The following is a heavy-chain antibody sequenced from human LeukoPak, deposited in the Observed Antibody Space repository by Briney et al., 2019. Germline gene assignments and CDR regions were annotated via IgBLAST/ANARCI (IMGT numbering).Heavy chain of an antibody. CDR1: GGSISSSSYY. V-gene: IGHV4-39*01. Sequence: SETLSLTCTVSGGSISSSSYYWGWIRQPPGTGLEWIGSIYYSGSTYYNPSLKSRVTISVDTSKNQFSLKLSSVTAADTAVYYCGYSSSWYGWFDPWGQGTLVTVSS. CDR3: GYSSSWYGWFDP. CDR2: IYYSGST. J-gene: IGHJ5*02. D-gene: IGHD6-13*01.